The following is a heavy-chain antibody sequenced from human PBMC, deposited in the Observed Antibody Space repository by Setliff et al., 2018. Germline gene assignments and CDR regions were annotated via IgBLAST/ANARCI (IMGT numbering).Heavy chain of an antibody. D-gene: IGHD4-17*01. CDR2: INPSGGGT. Sequence: ASVKVSCKASGYTFTRYAMNWVRQAPGQGLEWMGLINPSGGGTIYARKFQGRVTMTRDTSTTTVYMELSSLTSDDTAVYYCARDSPTVVTHLRVFDIWGQGTRVTVSS. CDR3: ARDSPTVVTHLRVFDI. V-gene: IGHV1-46*01. J-gene: IGHJ3*02. CDR1: GYTFTRYA.